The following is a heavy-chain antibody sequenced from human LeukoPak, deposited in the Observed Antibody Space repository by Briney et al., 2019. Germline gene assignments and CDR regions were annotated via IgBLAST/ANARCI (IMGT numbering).Heavy chain of an antibody. J-gene: IGHJ4*02. CDR1: GFTFSSYW. D-gene: IGHD3-22*01. CDR3: ARVDSTYYYDSSGYQQTYYFDY. Sequence: GGSLRLSCAASGFTFSSYWMSWVRQAPGKGLEWVANIKQDGSEKYYVDSVKGRFTISRDNAKNSLYLQMNSLRAEDTAVYYCARVDSTYYYDSSGYQQTYYFDYWGQGTLVTVSS. CDR2: IKQDGSEK. V-gene: IGHV3-7*01.